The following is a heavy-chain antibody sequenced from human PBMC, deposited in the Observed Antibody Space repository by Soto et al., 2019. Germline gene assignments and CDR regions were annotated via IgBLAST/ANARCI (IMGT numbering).Heavy chain of an antibody. Sequence: GGSLRLSCAASGFAFDSYWMHWVRQVPGERPVWVSRIDYDGTTTTYADFVKGRFTISRDNAENTLYLQMNNLRAEDTAVYYCTRGPRPSSAGTGAYWGQGTQVTVSS. CDR2: IDYDGTTT. CDR3: TRGPRPSSAGTGAY. D-gene: IGHD3-10*01. V-gene: IGHV3-74*01. J-gene: IGHJ4*02. CDR1: GFAFDSYW.